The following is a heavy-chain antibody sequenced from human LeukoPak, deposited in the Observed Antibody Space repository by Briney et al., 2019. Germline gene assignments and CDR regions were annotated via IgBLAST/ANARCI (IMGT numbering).Heavy chain of an antibody. CDR2: INSDGSST. V-gene: IGHV3-74*01. Sequence: GGSLRLSCAASGFTFSSYWMHWVRQAPGKGLVWVSRINSDGSSTSYADSVKGRFTISRDNAKNTLYLQMNSLRAEDTAVYYCARDPEAGVLRCFDHRDELYFDYWGQGTLVTVSS. D-gene: IGHD3-9*01. J-gene: IGHJ4*02. CDR3: ARDPEAGVLRCFDHRDELYFDY. CDR1: GFTFSSYW.